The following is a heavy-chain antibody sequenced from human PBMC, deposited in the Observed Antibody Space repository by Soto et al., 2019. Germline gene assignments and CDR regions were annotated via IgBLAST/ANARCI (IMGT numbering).Heavy chain of an antibody. CDR3: AREGAIVVVPAAIEKGDEWYFDL. Sequence: QVQLVQSGAEVKKPGASVKVSCKASGYTFTSYYMHWVRQAPGQGLEWMGIINPSGGSTSYAQKFQGRVTMTRDTSTSKVYMELSSLISEDTAVYYCAREGAIVVVPAAIEKGDEWYFDLWGRGTLVTVSS. J-gene: IGHJ2*01. D-gene: IGHD2-2*01. CDR2: INPSGGST. V-gene: IGHV1-46*01. CDR1: GYTFTSYY.